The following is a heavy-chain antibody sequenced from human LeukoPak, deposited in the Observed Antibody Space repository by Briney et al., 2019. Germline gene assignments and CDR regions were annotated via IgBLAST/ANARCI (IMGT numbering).Heavy chain of an antibody. J-gene: IGHJ4*02. CDR3: ARDPVDYDSSGYYLGPKDH. CDR1: GGSISSSSYY. D-gene: IGHD3-22*01. CDR2: IYYSGST. Sequence: PSETLSLTCTVSGGSISSSSYYWGWIRQPPGKGLEWIGSIYYSGSTYYNPSLKSRVTISVDTSKNQFSLKLSSVTAADTAVYYCARDPVDYDSSGYYLGPKDHWGQGTLVTVSS. V-gene: IGHV4-39*07.